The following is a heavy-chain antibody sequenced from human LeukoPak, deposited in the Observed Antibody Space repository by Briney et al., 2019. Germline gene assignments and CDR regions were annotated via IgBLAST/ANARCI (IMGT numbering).Heavy chain of an antibody. D-gene: IGHD2-15*01. J-gene: IGHJ4*02. CDR3: TTAPCGGSCYERY. CDR2: IKSKTDGGTT. CDR1: GFTFCNAW. Sequence: GGSLRLSCAASGFTFCNAWMSWVRQAPGKGLEWVGRIKSKTDGGTTDYAAPVKGRFTISRDDSKNTLYLQMNSLKSEDTAVYYCTTAPCGGSCYERYWGQGTLVTVSS. V-gene: IGHV3-15*01.